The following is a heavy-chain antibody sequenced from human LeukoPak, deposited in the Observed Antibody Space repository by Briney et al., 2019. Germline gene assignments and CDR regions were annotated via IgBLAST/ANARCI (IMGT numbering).Heavy chain of an antibody. D-gene: IGHD3-3*01. J-gene: IGHJ4*02. V-gene: IGHV1-8*03. CDR2: MNPNSGNT. CDR1: GYTFTSCD. Sequence: GPSVKVSCKASGYTFTSCDINWVRQATGQGLEWMGWMNPNSGNTGYAQKFQGRVTITRNTSISTAYMELSSLRSEDTAVYYCARALTYYDFWSGYYTLYYFDYWGQGTLVTVSS. CDR3: ARALTYYDFWSGYYTLYYFDY.